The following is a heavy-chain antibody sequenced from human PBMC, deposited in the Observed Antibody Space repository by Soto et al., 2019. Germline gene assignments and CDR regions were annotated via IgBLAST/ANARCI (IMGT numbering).Heavy chain of an antibody. D-gene: IGHD3-10*01. CDR3: ARSVTP. Sequence: QVQLQEAGPGLVKPSQTLSLTCTVSGGSISSCGYYWSWTRQHPGKGLEWIGYIYYSGSTYYNPSLKSRVTMSVDPSKNRFSRKLSSVTAADTAVYYCARSVTPWGQGTLVTVSS. V-gene: IGHV4-31*03. CDR1: GGSISSCGYY. J-gene: IGHJ5*02. CDR2: IYYSGST.